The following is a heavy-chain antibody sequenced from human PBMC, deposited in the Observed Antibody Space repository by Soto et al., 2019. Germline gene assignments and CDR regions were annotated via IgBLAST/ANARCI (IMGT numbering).Heavy chain of an antibody. CDR2: FIPMSDTA. J-gene: IGHJ4*02. CDR1: GGTFSSYS. V-gene: IGHV1-69*06. CDR3: ARDPVSHWYLDY. Sequence: SVKVSCKAPGGTFSSYSISWVRQAPGQGLEWMGGFIPMSDTANYAQRFEGRVTITADKFTSTAYMELRSLRSEDTAVYYCARDPVSHWYLDYWGQGTLVTVSS.